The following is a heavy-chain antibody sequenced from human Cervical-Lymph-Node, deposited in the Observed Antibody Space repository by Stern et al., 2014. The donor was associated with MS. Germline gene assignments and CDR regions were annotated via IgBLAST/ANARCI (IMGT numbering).Heavy chain of an antibody. CDR1: GGTFSSYT. D-gene: IGHD2-8*01. Sequence: QVQLVQSGAEVKKPGSSVKVSCKASGGTFSSYTISWVRQAPGQGLERMGRIIPILGIANYAQKFQGRVTITADKSTSTAYMELSSLRSEDTAVYYCARDGGSMMVYASWGQGTLVTVSS. J-gene: IGHJ4*02. CDR3: ARDGGSMMVYAS. CDR2: IIPILGIA. V-gene: IGHV1-69*09.